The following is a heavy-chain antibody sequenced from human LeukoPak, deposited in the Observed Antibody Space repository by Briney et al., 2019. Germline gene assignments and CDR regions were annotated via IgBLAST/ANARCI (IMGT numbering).Heavy chain of an antibody. CDR1: GAFISNFI. D-gene: IGHD6-13*01. CDR3: ARGHYTSSWYVFDY. CDR2: IYYSGST. Sequence: SETLFLTCTACGAFISNFIWWWLRPPPRKGLGWIGYIYYSGSTNYNPSLKSRFTISVDTSKNQFSLRLNSVDAADTAVYYCARGHYTSSWYVFDYWGQGTLVTVSS. V-gene: IGHV4-59*01. J-gene: IGHJ4*02.